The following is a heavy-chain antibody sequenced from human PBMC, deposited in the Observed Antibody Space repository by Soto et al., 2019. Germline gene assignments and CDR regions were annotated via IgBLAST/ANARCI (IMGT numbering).Heavy chain of an antibody. J-gene: IGHJ3*02. CDR2: IDPSDSYT. V-gene: IGHV5-10-1*01. CDR1: GYSFTSYW. Sequence: GESLKISCKGSGYSFTSYWISWVRQMPGKGPEWMGRIDPSDSYTNYSPSFQGHVTISDDKSISPAYLQWSSLKASHTAMYYYARLEQYYYDSSGYSPAFDIWGQGTMVTVSS. D-gene: IGHD3-22*01. CDR3: ARLEQYYYDSSGYSPAFDI.